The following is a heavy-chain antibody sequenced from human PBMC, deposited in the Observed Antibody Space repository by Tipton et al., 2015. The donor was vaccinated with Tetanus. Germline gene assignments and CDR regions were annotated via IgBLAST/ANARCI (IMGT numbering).Heavy chain of an antibody. Sequence: TLSLTCAVHGGSISRYYWSWIRQSPGKGLEWIGEISQSGTTYYNPTLKSRVTISVDTSKNQFSLNLTSVTAADTALFYCARVDSANDRSDHWGQGTLVTGSS. V-gene: IGHV4-34*09. D-gene: IGHD5-12*01. CDR1: GGSISRYY. CDR3: ARVDSANDRSDH. CDR2: ISQSGTT. J-gene: IGHJ4*02.